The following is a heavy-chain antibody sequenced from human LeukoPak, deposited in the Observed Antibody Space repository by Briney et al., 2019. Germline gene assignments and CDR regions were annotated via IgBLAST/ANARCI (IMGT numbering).Heavy chain of an antibody. D-gene: IGHD6-13*01. J-gene: IGHJ4*02. CDR2: ISAYNGIT. CDR1: GYTFTSYG. CDR3: ARETAAAGTVDY. V-gene: IGHV1-18*01. Sequence: ASVKVSCKASGYTFTSYGISWVRQAPGQGLEWMGWISAYNGITNYAQKLQGRVTMTTDTSTSTAYMELRSLRSDDTAVYYCARETAAAGTVDYWGQGTLVTVSS.